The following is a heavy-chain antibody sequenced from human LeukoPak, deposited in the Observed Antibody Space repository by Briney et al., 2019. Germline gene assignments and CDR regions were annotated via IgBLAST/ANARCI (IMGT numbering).Heavy chain of an antibody. CDR3: ARGGTYLFY. V-gene: IGHV3-48*03. Sequence: AGGSLRLSCAASGLTFSSYEMNWVRQAPGKGLEWVSYISSSGDTIYYADSVKGRFTISRDNAKNSLSLQMNSLRVEDTAVYYCARGGTYLFYCGQGTLVTVSS. CDR2: ISSSGDTI. D-gene: IGHD3-16*01. CDR1: GLTFSSYE. J-gene: IGHJ4*02.